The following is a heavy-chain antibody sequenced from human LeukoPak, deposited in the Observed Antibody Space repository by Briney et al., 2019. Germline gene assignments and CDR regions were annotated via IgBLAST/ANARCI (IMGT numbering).Heavy chain of an antibody. Sequence: SETLSLTCAVYGGSFSGYYWSWIRQPPGKGLEWIGEINHSGSTNYNPSLKSRVTISVDTSKNQFSLKVSSVTAADTAVYYCARVSSGSYPGDYWGQGTLVTVSS. CDR2: INHSGST. J-gene: IGHJ4*02. D-gene: IGHD1-26*01. CDR1: GGSFSGYY. CDR3: ARVSSGSYPGDY. V-gene: IGHV4-34*01.